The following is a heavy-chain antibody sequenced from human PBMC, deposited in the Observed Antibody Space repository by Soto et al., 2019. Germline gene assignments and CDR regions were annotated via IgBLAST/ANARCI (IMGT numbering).Heavy chain of an antibody. Sequence: GGSLRLSCTASGFTFGDYAMSWFRQAPGKGLEWVGFIRSKAYGGTTEYAASVKGRFTISRDDSKSIAYLQMNSLKTEDTAVYYCTPREQWLVRDYWGQGTLVTVSS. CDR3: TPREQWLVRDY. J-gene: IGHJ4*02. V-gene: IGHV3-49*03. CDR2: IRSKAYGGTT. D-gene: IGHD6-19*01. CDR1: GFTFGDYA.